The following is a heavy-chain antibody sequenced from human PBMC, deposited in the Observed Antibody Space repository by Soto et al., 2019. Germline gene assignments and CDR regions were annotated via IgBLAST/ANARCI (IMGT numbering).Heavy chain of an antibody. Sequence: EVQLVESGGGLVQPGGSLKLSCAVSGFTFSSHAMNWVRQAPGKGVEWVAYIHGTRSIIYYADSVKGRFTISRDNAKTSLYLQMDSLRDEDTALYYCARDARNADYDYWGQGTLVTVSS. D-gene: IGHD3-16*01. CDR3: ARDARNADYDY. V-gene: IGHV3-48*02. CDR2: IHGTRSII. CDR1: GFTFSSHA. J-gene: IGHJ4*02.